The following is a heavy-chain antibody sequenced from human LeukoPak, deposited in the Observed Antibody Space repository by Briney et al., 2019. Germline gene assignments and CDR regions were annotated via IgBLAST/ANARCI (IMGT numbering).Heavy chain of an antibody. CDR3: ARDRYDSSDWLFDY. V-gene: IGHV3-30*04. CDR1: GFTFSTYV. Sequence: PGRSLRLSCAASGFTFSTYVMHWVRQAPGKGLEWVAVISSDEKNKYYADSVKGRFTISRDNSKNTLYLQMNSLRVEDTAVYYCARDRYDSSDWLFDYWGQGTLVTVSS. CDR2: ISSDEKNK. J-gene: IGHJ4*02. D-gene: IGHD3-22*01.